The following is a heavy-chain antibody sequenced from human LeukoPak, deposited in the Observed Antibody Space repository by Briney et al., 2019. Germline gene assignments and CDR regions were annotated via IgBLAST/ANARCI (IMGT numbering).Heavy chain of an antibody. CDR3: AKDPLYYDSSGYYSY. J-gene: IGHJ4*02. Sequence: PGGSLRLSCAASGFTFSSYAMSWVRQAPGKGLEWASAISGSGGSTYYADSVKGRFTISRDNSKNTLYLQMNSLRAEDTAVYYCAKDPLYYDSSGYYSYWGQGTLVTVSS. D-gene: IGHD3-22*01. CDR2: ISGSGGST. V-gene: IGHV3-23*01. CDR1: GFTFSSYA.